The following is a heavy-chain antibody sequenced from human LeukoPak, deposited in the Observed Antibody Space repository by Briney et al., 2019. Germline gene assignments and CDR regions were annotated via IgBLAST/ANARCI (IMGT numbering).Heavy chain of an antibody. J-gene: IGHJ4*02. CDR3: AKVPYGEYDY. CDR2: ISGSGGST. V-gene: IGHV3-23*01. CDR1: GFTFSSYG. Sequence: GGSLRPACAASGFTFSSYGMSWVRQAPWKGLEWVSAISGSGGSTYYADSVKGRFTISRDNSKNTLYLQMNSLRAEDTAVYYCAKVPYGEYDYWGQGTLVTVSS. D-gene: IGHD4-17*01.